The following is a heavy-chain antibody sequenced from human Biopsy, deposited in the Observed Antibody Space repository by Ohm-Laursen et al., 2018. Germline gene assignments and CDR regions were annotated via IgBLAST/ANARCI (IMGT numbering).Heavy chain of an antibody. CDR2: IYYTGST. CDR1: GGSISSYY. D-gene: IGHD1-26*01. CDR3: ARHAPSYSGSYWRYFDL. J-gene: IGHJ2*01. Sequence: SDTLSLTCTVSGGSISSYYWNWIRQPPGKGLEWIGYIYYTGSTNYNPSLKSRVTISVDTSMNHLSLRLTFVTAADTAVYYCARHAPSYSGSYWRYFDLWGRGTLVTVSS. V-gene: IGHV4-59*08.